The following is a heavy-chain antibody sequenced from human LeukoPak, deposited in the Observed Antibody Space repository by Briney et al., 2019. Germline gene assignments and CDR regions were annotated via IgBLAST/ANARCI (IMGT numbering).Heavy chain of an antibody. CDR2: IYTSGST. J-gene: IGHJ6*02. V-gene: IGHV4-4*07. CDR1: GGSISSYY. CDR3: SSFGVVIADYYHGMDV. Sequence: PSETLSLTCTVSGGSISSYYWSWIRQPAGKGLEWIGRIYTSGSTNYNPSLKSRVTMSVDTSKNQFSLKLSSVTAADTAVYYCSSFGVVIADYYHGMDVWGQGTTVTVSS. D-gene: IGHD3-3*01.